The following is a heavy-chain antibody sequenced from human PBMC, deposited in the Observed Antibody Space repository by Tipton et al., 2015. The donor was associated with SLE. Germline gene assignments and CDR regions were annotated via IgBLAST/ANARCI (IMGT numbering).Heavy chain of an antibody. CDR2: IYYSGST. D-gene: IGHD6-19*01. V-gene: IGHV4-59*01. J-gene: IGHJ3*02. CDR1: GASISSSY. Sequence: TLSLTCNVSGASISSSYLSWIRQPPGKGLEWIGYIYYSGSTNYNPSLKSRVTISVDTSKNQFSLKPSSVTAAVTAVYYCAREEGQWDAFDICGQGTMVTVSS. CDR3: AREEGQWDAFDI.